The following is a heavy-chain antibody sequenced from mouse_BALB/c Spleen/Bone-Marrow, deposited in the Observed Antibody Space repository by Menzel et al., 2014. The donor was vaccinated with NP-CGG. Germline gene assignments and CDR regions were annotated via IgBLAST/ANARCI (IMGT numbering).Heavy chain of an antibody. Sequence: EVKLVESGGGLVQPGGSLKLSCAASGFTFSNYGMSWVRQTPDKRLELVATINSNGGSTYYPDSVKGRFTISRDTAKNTLYLQMSSLKSEETAMYYCVRGNYGNYVDYFDFCGQGTTLTVSS. J-gene: IGHJ2*01. CDR3: VRGNYGNYVDYFDF. CDR2: INSNGGST. V-gene: IGHV5-6-3*01. CDR1: GFTFSNYG. D-gene: IGHD2-1*01.